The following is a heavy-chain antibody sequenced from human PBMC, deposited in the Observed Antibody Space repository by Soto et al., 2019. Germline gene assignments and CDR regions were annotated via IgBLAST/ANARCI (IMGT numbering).Heavy chain of an antibody. D-gene: IGHD3-22*01. J-gene: IGHJ4*02. CDR2: INPSGGGT. V-gene: IGHV1-46*01. CDR3: AKDQYYDSSGYYSKSFFDY. CDR1: GYTFTNYY. Sequence: GASVKVSCKASGYTFTNYYMHWLRQAPEQGLVWMGIINPSGGGTTYAQKFQGRATMTRDTSTSTVYMELSRLRSEDSAVYYCAKDQYYDSSGYYSKSFFDYWGQGTLVTVSS.